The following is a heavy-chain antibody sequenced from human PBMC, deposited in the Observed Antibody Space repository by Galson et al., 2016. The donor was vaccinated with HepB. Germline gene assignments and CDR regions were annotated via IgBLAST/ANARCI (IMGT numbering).Heavy chain of an antibody. CDR2: ILYDGSNK. CDR3: AKGVGAYSYGHFEF. V-gene: IGHV3-30*18. Sequence: SLRLSCAVSGFIFSNYGMHWVRQAPGKGLEWVAVILYDGSNKYSTDSVKGRFTVSRDNSKNTLFLQMDSLTVEDTAVYYCAKGVGAYSYGHFEFWGQGTLVTVSS. J-gene: IGHJ4*02. CDR1: GFIFSNYG. D-gene: IGHD5-18*01.